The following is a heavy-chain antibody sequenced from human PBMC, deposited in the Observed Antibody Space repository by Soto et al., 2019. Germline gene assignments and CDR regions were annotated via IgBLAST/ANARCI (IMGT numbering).Heavy chain of an antibody. Sequence: APVKVSCKASGYTFTSYAMHWVRQAPGQRLEWMGWINAGNGNTKYSQKFQGRVAITRDTSASTAYMELSSLRSEDTAVYYCERVSGWYYFDYWRQGHLVTVSS. D-gene: IGHD6-19*01. CDR2: INAGNGNT. V-gene: IGHV1-3*01. CDR1: GYTFTSYA. CDR3: ERVSGWYYFDY. J-gene: IGHJ4*02.